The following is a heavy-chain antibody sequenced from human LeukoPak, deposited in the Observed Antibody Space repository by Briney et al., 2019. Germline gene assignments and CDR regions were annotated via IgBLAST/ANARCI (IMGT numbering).Heavy chain of an antibody. J-gene: IGHJ4*02. Sequence: PGGSLRLSCAASGFTFSSYAMSWVRQAPGKGLEWVAVISHEGSQTYYADSVRGRFTMSRDNSKNMVYLQMNSLRVEDTAVYYCARTREQWQVLDYWGQGTLVTVSS. CDR2: ISHEGSQT. CDR3: ARTREQWQVLDY. CDR1: GFTFSSYA. V-gene: IGHV3-30*03. D-gene: IGHD6-19*01.